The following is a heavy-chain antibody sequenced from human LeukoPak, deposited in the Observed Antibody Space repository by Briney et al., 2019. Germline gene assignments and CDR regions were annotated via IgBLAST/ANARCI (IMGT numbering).Heavy chain of an antibody. CDR2: IYTSGST. V-gene: IGHV4-61*02. J-gene: IGHJ4*02. CDR3: ARGGDTAMATPFGY. Sequence: SETLSLTCTVSGGSISSGSYYWSWIRQPAGKGLEWIGRIYTSGSTNYNPSLKSRFTISVDTSKNQFSLKLSSVTAADTAVYYCARGGDTAMATPFGYWGQGTLVTVSS. CDR1: GGSISSGSYY. D-gene: IGHD5-18*01.